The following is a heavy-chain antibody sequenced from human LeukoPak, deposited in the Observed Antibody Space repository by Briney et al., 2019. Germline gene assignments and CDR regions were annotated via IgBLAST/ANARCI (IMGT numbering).Heavy chain of an antibody. CDR1: GGSITSFY. CDR3: ARTGFTYGPLYYMDV. CDR2: IYYSGNT. V-gene: IGHV4-59*12. D-gene: IGHD5-18*01. J-gene: IGHJ6*03. Sequence: SETLSLTCTVSGGSITSFYWSWIRQPPGKGLEWIGNIYYSGNTNYNPSLKSRVTISVDRSKNQFSLELISVTAADTAVYYCARTGFTYGPLYYMDVWGKGTTVAVSS.